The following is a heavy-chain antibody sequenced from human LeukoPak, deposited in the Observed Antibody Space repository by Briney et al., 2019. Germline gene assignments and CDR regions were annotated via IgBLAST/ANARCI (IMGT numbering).Heavy chain of an antibody. Sequence: GGSLRLSCAASGFTFSSYAMSWVRQAPGKGLEWVSGSGSGGRTYYADSVKGRFTISRDNSKNTLYLQMNSLRAEDTAVYYCAKDPDDYGAGYYYSYGMGVWGQGTTVTVSS. D-gene: IGHD4-17*01. V-gene: IGHV3-23*01. J-gene: IGHJ6*02. CDR2: SGSGGRT. CDR3: AKDPDDYGAGYYYSYGMGV. CDR1: GFTFSSYA.